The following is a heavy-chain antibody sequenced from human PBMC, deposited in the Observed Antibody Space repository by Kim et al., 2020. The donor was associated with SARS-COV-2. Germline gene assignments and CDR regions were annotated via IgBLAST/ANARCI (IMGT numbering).Heavy chain of an antibody. CDR3: VRGDEFSGYPLRD. J-gene: IGHJ4*02. V-gene: IGHV3-72*01. CDR1: GFTFSDHY. CDR2: SRNKGNNYVT. Sequence: GGSLRLSCAASGFTFSDHYMDWVRQAPGKGLEWVGRSRNKGNNYVTEYAASVRGRSTISRDVSQNSLYLQMNNLENADTAVYYCVRGDEFSGYPLRDWGQGILVTVSS. D-gene: IGHD3-22*01.